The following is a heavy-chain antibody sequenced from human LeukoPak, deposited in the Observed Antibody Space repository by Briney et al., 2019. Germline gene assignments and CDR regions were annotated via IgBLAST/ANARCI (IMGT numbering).Heavy chain of an antibody. Sequence: PGGSLRLSCAASGFTFSSYAMSWVRQAPGKGLEWVSAISGSGGSTYYADSVKGRFTISRDNSKNTLYLQMNSLRAEDTAVYYCAKDPTHIVVVTADYWGQGTLVTVSP. D-gene: IGHD2-21*02. CDR1: GFTFSSYA. V-gene: IGHV3-23*01. CDR3: AKDPTHIVVVTADY. J-gene: IGHJ4*02. CDR2: ISGSGGST.